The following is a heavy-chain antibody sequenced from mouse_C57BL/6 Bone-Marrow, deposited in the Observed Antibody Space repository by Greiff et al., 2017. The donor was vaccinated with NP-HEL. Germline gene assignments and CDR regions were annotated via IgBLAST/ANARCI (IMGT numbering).Heavy chain of an antibody. V-gene: IGHV5-4*01. J-gene: IGHJ2*01. CDR2: ISDGGSYT. D-gene: IGHD2-4*01. CDR1: GFTFSSYA. Sequence: EVQGVESGGGLVKPGGSLKLSCAASGFTFSSYAMSWVRQTPEKRLEWVATISDGGSYTYYPDNVKGRFTISRDNAKNNLYLQMSHLKSEDTAMYYCARDYDYGDYFDYWGQGTTLTVSS. CDR3: ARDYDYGDYFDY.